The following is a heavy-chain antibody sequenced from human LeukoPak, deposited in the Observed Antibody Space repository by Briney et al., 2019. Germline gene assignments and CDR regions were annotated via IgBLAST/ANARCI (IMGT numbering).Heavy chain of an antibody. J-gene: IGHJ3*02. CDR2: INHSGST. V-gene: IGHV4-34*01. D-gene: IGHD3-10*01. CDR3: ARGYYGSGSLDDAFDI. CDR1: GGSFSGYY. Sequence: SETLSLTCAVYGGSFSGYYWSWIRQPPGKGLEWIGEINHSGSTNYNPSLKSRVTISVDTSKNQFSLKLSSVTAADTAVYYCARGYYGSGSLDDAFDIWGQGTMVTVSP.